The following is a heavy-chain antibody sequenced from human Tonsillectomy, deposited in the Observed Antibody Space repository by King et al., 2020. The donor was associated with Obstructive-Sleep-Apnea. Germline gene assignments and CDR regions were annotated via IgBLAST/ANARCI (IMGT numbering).Heavy chain of an antibody. CDR1: GYTFTTSG. Sequence: GQLVQSGAEVKKPGASVKVSCKASGYTFTTSGINWVRQAPGQGPEWMGWISAYNGNTNYAQNFRGRVTMTTDTSTSTAYMELRSLRSDDTAVYYCARGEELLSYYYYYYGMDVWGQGTTVTVSS. CDR3: ARGEELLSYYYYYYGMDV. D-gene: IGHD3-10*01. V-gene: IGHV1-18*04. J-gene: IGHJ6*02. CDR2: ISAYNGNT.